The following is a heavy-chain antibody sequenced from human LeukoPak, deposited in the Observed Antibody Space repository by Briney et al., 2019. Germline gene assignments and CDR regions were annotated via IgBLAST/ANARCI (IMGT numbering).Heavy chain of an antibody. CDR2: ISYDGSNK. V-gene: IGHV3-30-3*01. CDR3: ARDFAGFIVVVVPAAIGFDY. CDR1: GFTFSSYA. Sequence: GGSLRLSCAASGFTFSSYAMHWVRQAPGKGLEWVAVISYDGSNKYYADSVKGRFTISRDNSKNTLYLQMNSLRAEDTAVYYCARDFAGFIVVVVPAAIGFDYWGQGTLVTVSS. D-gene: IGHD2-2*01. J-gene: IGHJ4*02.